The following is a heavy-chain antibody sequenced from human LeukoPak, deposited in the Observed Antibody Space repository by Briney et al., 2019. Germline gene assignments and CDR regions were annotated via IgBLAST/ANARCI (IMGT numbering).Heavy chain of an antibody. CDR3: ARGDGDYRDDAFDI. Sequence: PSQTLSLTCTVSGGSISSGGYYWSWIRQHPGKGLEWIGYIYYSGSTNYNPSLKSRVTISVDTSKNQFSLKLSSVTAADTAVYYCARGDGDYRDDAFDIWGQGTMVTVSS. J-gene: IGHJ3*02. V-gene: IGHV4-31*03. CDR1: GGSISSGGYY. CDR2: IYYSGST. D-gene: IGHD4-17*01.